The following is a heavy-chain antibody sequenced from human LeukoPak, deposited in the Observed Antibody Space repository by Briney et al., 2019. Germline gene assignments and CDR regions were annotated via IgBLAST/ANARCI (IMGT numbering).Heavy chain of an antibody. D-gene: IGHD1-26*01. V-gene: IGHV1-2*06. CDR3: ARDLDQYSGRFGGFGHDF. CDR2: INPNSGGT. Sequence: GASVKVSCKASGYTFTGYYMHWVRQAPGQGLEWMGRINPNSGGTNYAQKFQGRVTMTRDTSTSTAYMELSRLRSDDTAVYYCARDLDQYSGRFGGFGHDFWGQGTLVTVSS. CDR1: GYTFTGYY. J-gene: IGHJ4*02.